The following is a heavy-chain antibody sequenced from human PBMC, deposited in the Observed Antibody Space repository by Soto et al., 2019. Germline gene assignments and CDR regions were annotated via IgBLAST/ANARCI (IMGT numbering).Heavy chain of an antibody. V-gene: IGHV3-74*01. J-gene: IGHJ4*02. CDR2: INSDGSST. Sequence: EVQLVESGGGLVQPGGSLRLSCAASGFTFSSYWMHWVRQAPGKGLVWVSRINSDGSSTSYADSVKGRSTIARDNAKNTLYLQMNSLRAEDTAVYYCAKARPHYYDSSGRADYWGQGTLVTVSS. D-gene: IGHD3-22*01. CDR1: GFTFSSYW. CDR3: AKARPHYYDSSGRADY.